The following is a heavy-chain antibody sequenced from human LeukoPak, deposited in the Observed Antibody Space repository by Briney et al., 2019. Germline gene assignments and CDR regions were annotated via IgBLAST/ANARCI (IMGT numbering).Heavy chain of an antibody. J-gene: IGHJ6*03. Sequence: SETLSLTCAVYGGSFSGYHWSWIRQPPGKGLEWSGEINHSGSTNYNPSLKSRVTISVDTSKNQFSLKLSSVTAADTAVYYCARLTRITMVRGVRGPMDVWGKGTTVTISS. CDR2: INHSGST. V-gene: IGHV4-34*01. D-gene: IGHD3-10*01. CDR1: GGSFSGYH. CDR3: ARLTRITMVRGVRGPMDV.